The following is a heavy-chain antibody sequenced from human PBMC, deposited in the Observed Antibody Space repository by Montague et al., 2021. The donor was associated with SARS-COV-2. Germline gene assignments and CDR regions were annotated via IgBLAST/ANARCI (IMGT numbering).Heavy chain of an antibody. CDR2: IYDGGAV. CDR1: GGSITGYY. CDR3: VGDHPYGGPRGAYDI. D-gene: IGHD4-23*01. Sequence: SETLPLTCTVSGGSITGYYWSWLRRSPGKGLEWIAYIYDGGAVNYNPSLGSRVTISTDTSENQLSLKVNSVTAADTAVYYCVGDHPYGGPRGAYDIWGQGTVVTVSS. J-gene: IGHJ3*02. V-gene: IGHV4-59*01.